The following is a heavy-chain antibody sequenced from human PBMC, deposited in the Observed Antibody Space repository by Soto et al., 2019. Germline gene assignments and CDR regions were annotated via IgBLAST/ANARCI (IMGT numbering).Heavy chain of an antibody. Sequence: PGGSLRLSCAASGFTFSSYAMSWVRQTPGKGLEWVSAISGSGGSTNYADSVKGRFTISRDNSKNTLYLQMNSLRAEDTAVYYCAKETYYYASSDYPPFDYCGQGTLVTVSS. V-gene: IGHV3-23*01. J-gene: IGHJ4*02. CDR1: GFTFSSYA. D-gene: IGHD3-22*01. CDR2: ISGSGGST. CDR3: AKETYYYASSDYPPFDY.